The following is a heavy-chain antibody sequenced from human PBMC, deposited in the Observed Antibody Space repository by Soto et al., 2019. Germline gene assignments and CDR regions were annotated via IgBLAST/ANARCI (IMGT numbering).Heavy chain of an antibody. CDR1: GGTIRSPDW. Sequence: QVQLQESGPELVEPSGTLSLTCGVSGGTIRSPDWWTWVRQPPGKGLEWIGEIFQSGSTNYTPSLESRVTISVDKSKNQFSLHLSSVTTADTAMYFCARGHGIYVRFDSWGQGTLVSVSS. V-gene: IGHV4-4*02. CDR2: IFQSGST. D-gene: IGHD3-10*02. CDR3: ARGHGIYVRFDS. J-gene: IGHJ4*02.